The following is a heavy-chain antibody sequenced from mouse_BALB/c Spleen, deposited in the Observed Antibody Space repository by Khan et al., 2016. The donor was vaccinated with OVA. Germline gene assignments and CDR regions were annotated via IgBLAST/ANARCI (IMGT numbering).Heavy chain of an antibody. V-gene: IGHV2-2*02. CDR2: IWSGGST. J-gene: IGHJ3*01. Sequence: QVQLMESGPGLVQPSQSLSITCTVSGFSLTSYGVHWVRQSPGKGLEWLGVIWSGGSTDYNEAFISRLSISKDNSKSQVFFKMNSLQGNDTAIYYSARNYDYDEGLAYWGQGTLVTVSA. D-gene: IGHD2-4*01. CDR1: GFSLTSYG. CDR3: ARNYDYDEGLAY.